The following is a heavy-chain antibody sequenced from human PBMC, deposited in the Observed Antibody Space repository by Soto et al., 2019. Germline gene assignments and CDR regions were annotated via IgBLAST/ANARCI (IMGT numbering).Heavy chain of an antibody. CDR2: IYDSVNT. Sequence: SETLSLTCTVSGDSLSSGGHYWSWIRQHPGKGLEWIGHIYDSVNTYYSPSLRSRVTISADMSKNQFSLNLRSVTAADTAVYYCARDMHAGFTHYFDPWGQGTLVTVSS. V-gene: IGHV4-31*03. D-gene: IGHD1-26*01. J-gene: IGHJ5*02. CDR1: GDSLSSGGHY. CDR3: ARDMHAGFTHYFDP.